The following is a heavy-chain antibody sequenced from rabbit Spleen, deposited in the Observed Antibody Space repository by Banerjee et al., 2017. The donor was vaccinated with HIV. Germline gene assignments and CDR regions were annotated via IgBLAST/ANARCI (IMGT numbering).Heavy chain of an antibody. V-gene: IGHV1S7*01. CDR2: IDPLFGNT. Sequence: QLVESGGGLVQPGGSLKLSCKASGFTLSSYYMNWVRQAPGKGLEWIGYIDPLFGNTYYASWVNGRFTISRENTQNTVSLQMNSLTAADTATYFCARDLVVVIGWNFSLWGQGTLVTVS. CDR1: GFTLSSYY. CDR3: ARDLVVVIGWNFSL. D-gene: IGHD8-1*01. J-gene: IGHJ6*01.